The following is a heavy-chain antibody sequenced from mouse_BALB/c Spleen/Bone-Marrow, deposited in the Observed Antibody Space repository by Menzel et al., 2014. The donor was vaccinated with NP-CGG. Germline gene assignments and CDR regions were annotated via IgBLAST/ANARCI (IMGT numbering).Heavy chain of an antibody. CDR1: GFSLTSYG. V-gene: IGHV2-9*02. J-gene: IGHJ3*01. CDR2: IRAGGST. CDR3: ARDRGGSY. Sequence: VQLQQSGPGLVSPSQSLSIPCTVSGFSLTSYGLHWVRQPPGKGLEWLGVIRAGGSTNYNSALMSRLSISKDNSKSQVVLKMNSLQTDDTAMYYCARDRGGSYWGQGTLVTVSA.